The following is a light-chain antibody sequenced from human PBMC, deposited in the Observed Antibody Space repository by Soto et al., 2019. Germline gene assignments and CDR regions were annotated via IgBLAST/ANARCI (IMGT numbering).Light chain of an antibody. J-gene: IGLJ2*01. CDR1: SGSIASNF. V-gene: IGLV6-57*04. CDR2: EDN. CDR3: QSSDSSHPVV. Sequence: NFMLTQPHSVSASPGKTVTISCTRSSGSIASNFVQWYQQRPGSAPTTVIYEDNHRPSGVPDRFSGSIDTSSNSASLTISGLKTEDEADYYCQSSDSSHPVVFGGGTKLTVL.